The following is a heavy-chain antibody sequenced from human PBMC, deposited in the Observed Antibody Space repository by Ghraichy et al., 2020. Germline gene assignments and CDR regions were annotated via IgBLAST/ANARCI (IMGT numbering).Heavy chain of an antibody. J-gene: IGHJ4*02. D-gene: IGHD4-17*01. CDR1: GLTFNKYA. Sequence: GGSLRLSCGASGLTFNKYAMSWVRQAPGKGLEWVSAISGSGGNTYYADPVKGRFTISRDNSKNTLYLQMNNLRVEDTAVYYCARVGRVYGDGFDYWGQGTLVTVSS. V-gene: IGHV3-23*01. CDR2: ISGSGGNT. CDR3: ARVGRVYGDGFDY.